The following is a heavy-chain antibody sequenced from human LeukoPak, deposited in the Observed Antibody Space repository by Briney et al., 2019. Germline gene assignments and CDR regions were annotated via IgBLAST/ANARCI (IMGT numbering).Heavy chain of an antibody. Sequence: GASVKVSCKASGYTFTSYYMHWVRQAPGQGLEWMGWISAYNGNTNYAQKLQGRVTMTTDTSTSTAYMELRSLRSDDTAVYYCARRQYRNVGVYSSSWYSDTFDYWGQGTLVTVSS. J-gene: IGHJ4*02. CDR1: GYTFTSYY. V-gene: IGHV1-18*04. CDR2: ISAYNGNT. D-gene: IGHD6-13*01. CDR3: ARRQYRNVGVYSSSWYSDTFDY.